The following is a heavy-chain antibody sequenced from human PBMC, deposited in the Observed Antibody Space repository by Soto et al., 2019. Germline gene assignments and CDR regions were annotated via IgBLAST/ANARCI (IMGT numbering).Heavy chain of an antibody. Sequence: GGSLRLSCAASGFTFSSYAMSWVRQVPGKGLEWVSTISGSGDRTYYADSVKGRFTISINNSKNRLYLQMNSLSAEDTAVYYFAKNHPGAMPLYYYYYMDVWGKGTLVTVSS. V-gene: IGHV3-23*01. CDR2: ISGSGDRT. J-gene: IGHJ6*03. CDR1: GFTFSSYA. CDR3: AKNHPGAMPLYYYYYMDV. D-gene: IGHD2-2*01.